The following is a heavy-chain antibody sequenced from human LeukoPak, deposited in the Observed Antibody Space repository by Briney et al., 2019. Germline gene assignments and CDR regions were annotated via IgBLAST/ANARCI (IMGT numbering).Heavy chain of an antibody. CDR1: GYTFTSYG. D-gene: IGHD2-15*01. CDR2: ISAYNGDT. J-gene: IGHJ4*02. V-gene: IGHV1-18*04. CDR3: ARDIGYCAGSSCSPYCDY. Sequence: GASVKASCKASGYTFTSYGISWLRQAPGQGLEWMGWISAYNGDTNYAQKLQGRVTMTTDTSTSTAYMELRSLISDDTAVYSCARDIGYCAGSSCSPYCDYWGQGTLVTVSS.